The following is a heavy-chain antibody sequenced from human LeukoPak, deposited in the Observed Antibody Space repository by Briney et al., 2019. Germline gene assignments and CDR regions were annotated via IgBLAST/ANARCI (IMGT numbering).Heavy chain of an antibody. V-gene: IGHV4-39*07. CDR2: IYYSGST. D-gene: IGHD3-16*02. J-gene: IGHJ3*02. Sequence: PSQTLSLTRTVSGGSISSGSYYWGWIRQPPGKGLEWIGSIYYSGSTYYNPSLKSRVTISVDTSKNQFSLKLSSVTAADTAVYYCARDRNDYVWGSYRSSAFDIWGQGTMVTVSS. CDR3: ARDRNDYVWGSYRSSAFDI. CDR1: GGSISSGSYY.